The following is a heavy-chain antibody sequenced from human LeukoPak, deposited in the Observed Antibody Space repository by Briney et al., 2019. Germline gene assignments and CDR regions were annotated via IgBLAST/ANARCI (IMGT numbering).Heavy chain of an antibody. J-gene: IGHJ2*01. Sequence: GGSLRLSCAASGFTFSSYEMNWVRQAPGKGLEWVSVIYSGGATYYADSVKGRFTISRDNSKNTLFLQMNSLRAEDTAVYYCARDRVFADGYSRFDLWGRGTLVTVSS. D-gene: IGHD5-24*01. V-gene: IGHV3-53*01. CDR3: ARDRVFADGYSRFDL. CDR2: IYSGGAT. CDR1: GFTFSSYE.